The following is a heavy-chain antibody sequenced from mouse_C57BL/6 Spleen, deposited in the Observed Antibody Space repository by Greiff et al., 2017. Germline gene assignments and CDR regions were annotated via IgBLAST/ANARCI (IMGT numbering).Heavy chain of an antibody. J-gene: IGHJ1*03. V-gene: IGHV1-64*01. CDR1: GYTFTSYW. CDR2: IHPNSGST. Sequence: QVQLQQPGAELVKPGASVKLSCKASGYTFTSYWMHWVKQRPGQGLEWIGLIHPNSGSTNYNEKFKSKATLTVDKSSSTAYMQLSSLTSEDSAVYYCARGGSNYVRYWYFDVWGTGTTVTVSS. CDR3: ARGGSNYVRYWYFDV. D-gene: IGHD2-5*01.